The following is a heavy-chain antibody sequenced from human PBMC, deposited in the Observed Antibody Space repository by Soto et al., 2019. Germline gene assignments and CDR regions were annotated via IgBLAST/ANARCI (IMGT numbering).Heavy chain of an antibody. J-gene: IGHJ4*02. Sequence: VKLVESGGGVVQPGGSLRLSCEASGFTFNIYGMHWVRQAPDKGLEWVAVISYDGSNQYYAASVKGRFTISRDNSKNTLFLQMNSLRADDTAVYYCAKDQASGQGSFDSWGQGTLVTVSS. V-gene: IGHV3-30*18. CDR3: AKDQASGQGSFDS. CDR1: GFTFNIYG. CDR2: ISYDGSNQ.